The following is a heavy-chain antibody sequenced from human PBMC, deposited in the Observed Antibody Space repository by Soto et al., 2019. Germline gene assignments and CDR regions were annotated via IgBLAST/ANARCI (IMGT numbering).Heavy chain of an antibody. V-gene: IGHV1-69*01. D-gene: IGHD2-15*01. Sequence: QVQLVQSGAEVKKPGSSVKVSCKASGGTFSSYAISWVRQAPGQGLEWMGGIIPIFGTANYAQKFQGRVTITADECTSTAYMELSSLRSEDTAVYYCAVPGLGYCSGGSCYVYYYYYYGMDVWGQGTTVTVSS. CDR3: AVPGLGYCSGGSCYVYYYYYYGMDV. CDR2: IIPIFGTA. J-gene: IGHJ6*02. CDR1: GGTFSSYA.